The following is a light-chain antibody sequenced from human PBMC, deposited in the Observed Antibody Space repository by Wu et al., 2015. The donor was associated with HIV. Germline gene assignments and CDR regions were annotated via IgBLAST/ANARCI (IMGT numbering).Light chain of an antibody. J-gene: IGKJ1*01. CDR2: GAS. Sequence: EIVMTQSPATLSVSPGERVTLSCRASQSVSSNLAWYQHKPGQAPRLLIYGASTRATDIPARISGSGSGTEFTLTISSMQSEDFAVYYCQQYNNWLTWTFGQGTKVEIK. CDR3: QQYNNWLTWT. V-gene: IGKV3-15*01. CDR1: QSVSSN.